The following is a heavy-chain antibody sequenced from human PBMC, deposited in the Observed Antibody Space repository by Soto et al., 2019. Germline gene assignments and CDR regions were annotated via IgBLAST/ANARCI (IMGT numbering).Heavy chain of an antibody. D-gene: IGHD3-22*01. J-gene: IGHJ5*02. Sequence: HLGGSLRLSCAASGFTFTSYAMTWVRQAPGKGLEWVSGLSGSGGSTYYADSVKGRFTISRDNSKNTLYLQMSSLRAEDTAVYYCVKGYYYDSRGVDWFDTWGQGTLVTVSS. CDR3: VKGYYYDSRGVDWFDT. V-gene: IGHV3-23*01. CDR1: GFTFTSYA. CDR2: LSGSGGST.